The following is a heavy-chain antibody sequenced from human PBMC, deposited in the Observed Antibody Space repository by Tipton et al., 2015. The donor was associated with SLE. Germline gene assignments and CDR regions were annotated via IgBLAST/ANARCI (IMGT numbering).Heavy chain of an antibody. CDR1: GFTFSSYS. V-gene: IGHV3-49*04. CDR3: TREGVWDYDFWSGYSPRDAFDI. D-gene: IGHD3-3*01. J-gene: IGHJ3*02. CDR2: IRSKAYGGTT. Sequence: SLRLSCAASGFTFSSYSMNWVRQAPGKGLEWVGFIRSKAYGGTTEYAASVKGRFTISRDDSKSIAYLQMNSLKTEDTAVYYCTREGVWDYDFWSGYSPRDAFDIWGQGTMVTVSS.